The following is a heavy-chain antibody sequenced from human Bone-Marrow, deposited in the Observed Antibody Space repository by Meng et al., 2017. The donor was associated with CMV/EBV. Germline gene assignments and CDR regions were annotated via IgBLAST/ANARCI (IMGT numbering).Heavy chain of an antibody. CDR2: IKCDGSEK. D-gene: IGHD3-10*01. V-gene: IGHV3-52*01. CDR1: GFTFSSSW. Sequence: GGSLRLSCAASGFTFSSSWMHWVCQAPEKGLEWVADIKCDGSEKYYVDSVKGRLTISRDNAKNSLYLQMTSLRADDTAMYYCARDYYASGSFDYWGQGTLVTVSS. CDR3: ARDYYASGSFDY. J-gene: IGHJ4*02.